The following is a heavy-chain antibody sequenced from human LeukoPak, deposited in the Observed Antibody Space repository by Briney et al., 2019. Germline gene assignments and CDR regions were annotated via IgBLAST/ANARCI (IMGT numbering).Heavy chain of an antibody. CDR2: IWYDGSTE. CDR3: ARDRVAVSGHVGY. D-gene: IGHD6-19*01. Sequence: GGSLRLSCAASGFTFSSYGMHWVRQAPGKGLEWVAVIWYDGSTEYYGDSVKGRFIISRDNSKNTLYLQMNSLRAEDTAVYYCARDRVAVSGHVGYWGQGTLVTVSS. V-gene: IGHV3-33*01. J-gene: IGHJ4*02. CDR1: GFTFSSYG.